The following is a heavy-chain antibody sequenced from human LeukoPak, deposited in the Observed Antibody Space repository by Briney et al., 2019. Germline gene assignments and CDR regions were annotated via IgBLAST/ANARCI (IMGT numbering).Heavy chain of an antibody. CDR3: ARRFNSGFDP. V-gene: IGHV5-51*01. D-gene: IGHD2-15*01. CDR1: GYSFTNYW. J-gene: IGHJ5*02. Sequence: GESLQISCQASGYSFTNYWIGWVRQMPGKGLEWMGIIYPGDSDTRYRPSFQGQVTISADKSISTAYLQWSSLKASDTAMYYCARRFNSGFDPWGQGTLVTVSS. CDR2: IYPGDSDT.